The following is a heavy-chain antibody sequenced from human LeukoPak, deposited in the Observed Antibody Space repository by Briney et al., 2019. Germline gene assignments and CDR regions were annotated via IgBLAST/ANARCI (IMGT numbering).Heavy chain of an antibody. CDR1: GGSISSYY. Sequence: SETLSLTCTVSGGSISSYYWSWIRQPPGKGLGWVGYIYYSGRTNYNPSLKSRVTISVDTSKNQFSLKLSSVTAADTAVYYCARHDIAAAGDDSFDIWGQGTMVTVSS. D-gene: IGHD6-13*01. CDR2: IYYSGRT. V-gene: IGHV4-59*08. J-gene: IGHJ3*02. CDR3: ARHDIAAAGDDSFDI.